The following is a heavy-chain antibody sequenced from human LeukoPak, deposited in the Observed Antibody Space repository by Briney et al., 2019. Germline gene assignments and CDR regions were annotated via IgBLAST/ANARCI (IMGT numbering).Heavy chain of an antibody. CDR2: IYSGGST. CDR3: ARMTTDYGVDV. Sequence: PGGSLRLSCAASGFTVSSNYMTWVRQAPGKGLEWVSVIYSGGSTYYADSVKGRFTISRDSSKNTLYLQMNSLRVEDTAVYYCARMTTDYGVDVWGQGTTVTVSS. J-gene: IGHJ6*02. D-gene: IGHD4-17*01. CDR1: GFTVSSNY. V-gene: IGHV3-53*01.